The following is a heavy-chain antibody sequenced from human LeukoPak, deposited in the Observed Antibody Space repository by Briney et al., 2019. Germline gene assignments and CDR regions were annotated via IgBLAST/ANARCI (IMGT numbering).Heavy chain of an antibody. J-gene: IGHJ3*02. CDR2: IYYSGST. CDR1: GGSISSYY. V-gene: IGHV4-59*01. CDR3: AREGMALSPAFDI. D-gene: IGHD5-24*01. Sequence: SETLSLTCTVSGGSISSYYWSWIRQPPGKGLEWIGYIYYSGSTNYNPSLKSRVTISVDTSKNQFSLKLSSVTAADTAVYYCAREGMALSPAFDIWGQGTMVTVSS.